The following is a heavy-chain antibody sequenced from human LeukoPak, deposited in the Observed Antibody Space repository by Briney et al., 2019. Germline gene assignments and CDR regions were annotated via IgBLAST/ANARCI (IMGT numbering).Heavy chain of an antibody. CDR3: ARGGGLDV. J-gene: IGHJ6*02. CDR1: RLTFSNYL. Sequence: PGGSLRLSCAASRLTFSNYLMNWVRQAPGKGLEWVADIKQDGSEKYYVDSVKGRFTISRDNAKNSLYLQMSNLRAEDTAVYFCARGGGLDVWGQGATVTVSS. D-gene: IGHD3-16*01. V-gene: IGHV3-7*03. CDR2: IKQDGSEK.